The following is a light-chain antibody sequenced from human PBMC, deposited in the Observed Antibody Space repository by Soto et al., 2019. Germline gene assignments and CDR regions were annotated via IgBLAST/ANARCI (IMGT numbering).Light chain of an antibody. CDR1: QSVSSSY. V-gene: IGKV3-20*01. CDR3: KKYGSSLIT. Sequence: EIVLTQSPGTLSLSPGERATLSCRASQSVSSSYLAWYQQKPGQAPRLLIYGASSRATGIPDRFSGSGSGTDFTLTISRLEPEDFAVYYCKKYGSSLITFGQGTRLEI. J-gene: IGKJ5*01. CDR2: GAS.